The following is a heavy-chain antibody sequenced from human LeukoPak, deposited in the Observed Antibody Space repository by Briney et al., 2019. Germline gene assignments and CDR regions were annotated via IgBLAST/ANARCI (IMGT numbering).Heavy chain of an antibody. V-gene: IGHV4-59*08. CDR2: SYFTGNP. Sequence: SETLSLTCIVSGSISSYYWTWIRQPPGKGLEWIGHSYFTGNPNYNPSLKSRVTISVDPPKNQFSLKLAPVTAADTAVYYCAGLRSTVAWASFDYWGQGILVTVSS. J-gene: IGHJ4*02. CDR3: AGLRSTVAWASFDY. D-gene: IGHD4-23*01. CDR1: GSISSYY.